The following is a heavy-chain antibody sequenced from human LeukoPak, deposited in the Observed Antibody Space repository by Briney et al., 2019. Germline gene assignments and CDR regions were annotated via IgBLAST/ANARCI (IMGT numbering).Heavy chain of an antibody. V-gene: IGHV3-15*01. CDR3: TTDQSGSYFLDAFDI. Sequence: GGSLRLSCAASGFTFSSYGMHWVRQAPGKGLEWVGRIKSKTDGGTTDYAAPVKGRFTISRDDSKNTLYLQMNSLKTEDTAVYYCTTDQSGSYFLDAFDIWGQGTMVTVSS. D-gene: IGHD1-26*01. CDR2: IKSKTDGGTT. J-gene: IGHJ3*02. CDR1: GFTFSSYG.